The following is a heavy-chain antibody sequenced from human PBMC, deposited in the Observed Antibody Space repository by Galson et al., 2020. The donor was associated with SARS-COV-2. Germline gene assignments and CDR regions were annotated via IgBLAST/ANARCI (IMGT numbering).Heavy chain of an antibody. CDR2: IFPNDEK. Sequence: SGHTLVKPKETFTLTCTVSGFSLPTARTGVSWIRQAPGKALEWLAHIFPNDEKSYITSLKSRLTISKDTSKSQVVLTMTNMDPVDTATYYCARIVGREGYNYAAPYDYWGQGTLVTVSS. J-gene: IGHJ4*02. CDR1: GFSLPTARTG. CDR3: ARIVGREGYNYAAPYDY. V-gene: IGHV2-26*01. D-gene: IGHD5-12*01.